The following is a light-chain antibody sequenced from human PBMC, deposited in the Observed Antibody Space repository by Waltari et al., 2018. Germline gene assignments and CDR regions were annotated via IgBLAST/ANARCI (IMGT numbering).Light chain of an antibody. CDR3: VLYMGSGFWV. CDR1: SGSVSTSYY. Sequence: QTVVTQEPSFSVSPGGTVTLTCGLSSGSVSTSYYPSWYQQTPGQAPRTLIYSTNTRSSGLPDRFSGSILGNKAALTITGAQADDESDYYCVLYMGSGFWVFGGGTKLTVL. J-gene: IGLJ3*02. CDR2: STN. V-gene: IGLV8-61*01.